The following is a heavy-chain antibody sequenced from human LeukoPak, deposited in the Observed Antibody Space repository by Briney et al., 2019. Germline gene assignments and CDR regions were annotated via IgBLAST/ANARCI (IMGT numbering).Heavy chain of an antibody. CDR1: GGSFSGYY. J-gene: IGHJ4*02. CDR2: INRSGST. CDR3: ARQVQDYDSSGYYWDYFDY. V-gene: IGHV4-34*01. D-gene: IGHD3-22*01. Sequence: SETLSLTCAVYGGSFSGYYWSWIRQPPGKGLEWIGEINRSGSTNYNPSLKSRITISVDTSKNQFSLKLSSVTAADTAVYYCARQVQDYDSSGYYWDYFDYWGQGTLVTVSS.